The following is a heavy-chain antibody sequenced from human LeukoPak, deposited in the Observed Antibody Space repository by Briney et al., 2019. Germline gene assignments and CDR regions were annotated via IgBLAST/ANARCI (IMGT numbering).Heavy chain of an antibody. J-gene: IGHJ4*02. D-gene: IGHD3-22*01. CDR2: ISSSSSYI. CDR3: ARDRSKGGPYYYDSSGYDDY. V-gene: IGHV3-21*01. CDR1: GFTFSSYS. Sequence: GGSLRLSCAASGFTFSSYSMNWVRQAPGKGLEWVSSISSSSSYIYYADSVKGRFTISRDNAKNSLYLQMNSLRAEDTAVYYCARDRSKGGPYYYDSSGYDDYWGQGTLVTVSS.